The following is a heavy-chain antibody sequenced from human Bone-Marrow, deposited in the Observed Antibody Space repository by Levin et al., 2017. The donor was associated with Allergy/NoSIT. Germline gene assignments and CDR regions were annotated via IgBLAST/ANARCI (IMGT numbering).Heavy chain of an antibody. D-gene: IGHD3-3*01. CDR2: ISYDSTDK. V-gene: IGHV3-30*03. J-gene: IGHJ4*02. Sequence: GESLKISCAASGFTFTIYGLHWVRQAPGKGLEWVATISYDSTDKYYADSVQGRFSVSRDSSKKTVFLQITSLRVEDTATYYCARGPLNSNYDLWSAFSYWGRGTPVIVSS. CDR1: GFTFTIYG. CDR3: ARGPLNSNYDLWSAFSY.